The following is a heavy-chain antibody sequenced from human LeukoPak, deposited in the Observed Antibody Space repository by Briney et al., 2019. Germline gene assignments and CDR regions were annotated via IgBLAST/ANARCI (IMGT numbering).Heavy chain of an antibody. V-gene: IGHV1-18*01. CDR3: ARDSGPLGYCSSTSCPGYYMDV. CDR2: ISAYNGNT. Sequence: ASVKVSCKASGYTFTSYGISWVRQAPGQGLEWMGWISAYNGNTNYAQKLQGRVTMTTDTSTSTAYMELRSLRSDDTAVYYCARDSGPLGYCSSTSCPGYYMDVWGKGTTVTVSS. D-gene: IGHD2-2*01. CDR1: GYTFTSYG. J-gene: IGHJ6*03.